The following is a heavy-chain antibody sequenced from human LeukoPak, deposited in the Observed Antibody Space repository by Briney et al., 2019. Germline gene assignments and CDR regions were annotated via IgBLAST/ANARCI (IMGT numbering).Heavy chain of an antibody. CDR3: AGGSGWLIDY. V-gene: IGHV3-7*04. J-gene: IGHJ4*02. CDR1: GFTLSSFW. D-gene: IGHD6-19*01. Sequence: GGSLRLSCEASGFTLSSFWMTWVRQAPGKGLEWVGNIKPDGNEKYYVDSVKGRFTISRDNPKNSLYLQMNSLRVEDTGVYYCAGGSGWLIDYWGRGTLVTVSS. CDR2: IKPDGNEK.